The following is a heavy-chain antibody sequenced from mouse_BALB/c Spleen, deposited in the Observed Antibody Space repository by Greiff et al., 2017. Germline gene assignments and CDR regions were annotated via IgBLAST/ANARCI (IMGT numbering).Heavy chain of an antibody. D-gene: IGHD2-4*01. V-gene: IGHV1-14*01. J-gene: IGHJ3*01. Sequence: EVKLMESGPELVKPGASVKMSCKASGYTFTSYVMHWVKQKPGQGLEWIGYINPYNDGTKYNEKFKGKATLTSDKSSSTAYMELSSLTSEDSAVYYCAKGVYDYDPFAYWGQGTLVTVSA. CDR3: AKGVYDYDPFAY. CDR1: GYTFTSYV. CDR2: INPYNDGT.